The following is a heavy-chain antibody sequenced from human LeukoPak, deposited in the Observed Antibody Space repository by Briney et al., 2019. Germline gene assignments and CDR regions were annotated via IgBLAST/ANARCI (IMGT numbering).Heavy chain of an antibody. V-gene: IGHV4-59*08. CDR3: ARHSRNYDILTGYYRPGAFDI. D-gene: IGHD3-9*01. CDR2: IYYSGST. Sequence: SETLSLTCTVSGGSISSYYWSWIRRPPGKGLEWMGYIYYSGSTNYNPSLKSRVTISVDTSKNQFFLKLSSVTAADTAVYYCARHSRNYDILTGYYRPGAFDIWGQGTMVTVSS. CDR1: GGSISSYY. J-gene: IGHJ3*02.